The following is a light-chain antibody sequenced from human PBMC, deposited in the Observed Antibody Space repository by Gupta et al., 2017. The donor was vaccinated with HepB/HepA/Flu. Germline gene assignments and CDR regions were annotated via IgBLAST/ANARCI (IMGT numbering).Light chain of an antibody. J-gene: IGKJ2*02. CDR1: QSLGYGDGNTY. CDR2: KIS. Sequence: EVVMTQSPLSLPVTLGLPASISCRSSQSLGYGDGNTYLNWFHQRPGQAPRRLIHKISNRDSGVKDRFSGSGEGTDFKLKINSGEAEDVGVYYCRRGTDGHPMCTFGQGTKLEI. CDR3: RRGTDGHPMCT. V-gene: IGKV2-30*01.